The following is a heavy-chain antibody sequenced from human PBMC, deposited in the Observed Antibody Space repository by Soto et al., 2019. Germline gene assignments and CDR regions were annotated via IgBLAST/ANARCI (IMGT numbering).Heavy chain of an antibody. CDR3: ARDLAKGGGSAGFDY. D-gene: IGHD2-15*01. CDR1: GYTFTGYY. J-gene: IGHJ4*02. V-gene: IGHV1-2*02. CDR2: INPNSGGT. Sequence: VAAVEVSCKASGYTFTGYYIPWVPQAPGQGLELMGWINPNSGGTKYPQKFQGRVTMTRDTSISTVYMSLTGLKSDDTAVYFCARDLAKGGGSAGFDYWGQGTLVTVSS.